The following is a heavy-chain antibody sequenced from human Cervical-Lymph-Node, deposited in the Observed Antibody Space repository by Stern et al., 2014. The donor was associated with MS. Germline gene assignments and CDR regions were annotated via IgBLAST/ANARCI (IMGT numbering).Heavy chain of an antibody. CDR1: GGPLSMYS. CDR3: ARATNDVFYSMDV. Sequence: QLVQSGAEVQKPGSSAKVSCKASGGPLSMYSISWVRQAPGQVLECIGRIRPIVGMTNYGQKFQGRVTIASDRSSSTVYMELSSLRSEDMAVYYCARATNDVFYSMDVWGQGTTVTLSS. V-gene: IGHV1-69*09. J-gene: IGHJ6*02. CDR2: IRPIVGMT.